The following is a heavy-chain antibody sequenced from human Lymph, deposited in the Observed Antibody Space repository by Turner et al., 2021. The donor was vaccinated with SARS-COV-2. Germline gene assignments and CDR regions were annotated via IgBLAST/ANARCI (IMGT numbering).Heavy chain of an antibody. CDR1: GGSIRSGDYY. J-gene: IGHJ4*02. CDR3: ARVVVLRRAYFDY. D-gene: IGHD2-8*01. CDR2: INYSGRT. Sequence: QVQLQESGPGLVKPSQTLSLTCTVSGGSIRSGDYYWRWIRQPPGKGLEWIGYINYSGRTYYNPSLKSRVTISVDTSKNQFSLKLSSVTAADTAVYDCARVVVLRRAYFDYWGQGTLVTVSS. V-gene: IGHV4-30-4*01.